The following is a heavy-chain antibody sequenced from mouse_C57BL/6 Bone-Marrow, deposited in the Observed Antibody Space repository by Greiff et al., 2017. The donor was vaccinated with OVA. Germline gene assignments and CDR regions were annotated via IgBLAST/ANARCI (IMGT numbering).Heavy chain of an antibody. CDR3: ASSPNWDVWYFDV. D-gene: IGHD4-1*01. Sequence: EVQLVESEGGLVQPGSSMKLSCTASGFTFSDYYMAWVRQVPEKGLEWVANINYDGSSTYYLDSLKSRFIISRDNAKNILYLQMSSLKSEDTATYYCASSPNWDVWYFDVWGTGTTVTVSS. CDR2: INYDGSST. V-gene: IGHV5-16*01. J-gene: IGHJ1*03. CDR1: GFTFSDYY.